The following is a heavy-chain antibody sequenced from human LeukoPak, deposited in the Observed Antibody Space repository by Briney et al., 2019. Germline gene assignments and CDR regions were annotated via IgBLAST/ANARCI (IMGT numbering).Heavy chain of an antibody. CDR2: IYTSGST. D-gene: IGHD2-15*01. CDR3: ARVDCSGGSCDASFWFDP. CDR1: GGSISSGSYY. J-gene: IGHJ5*02. Sequence: SQTLSLTCTVSGGSISSGSYYWSWIRQPAGKGLEWIGRIYTSGSTNYNPSLKSRVTISVDTSKNQFSLKLSSVTAADTAVYYCARVDCSGGSCDASFWFDPWGQGTLVTVSS. V-gene: IGHV4-61*02.